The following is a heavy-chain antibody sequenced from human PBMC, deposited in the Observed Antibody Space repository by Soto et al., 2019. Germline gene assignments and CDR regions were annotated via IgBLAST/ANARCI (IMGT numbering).Heavy chain of an antibody. Sequence: PGGSLRLSCAASGFTFSTYAMSWVRQAPGKGLEWVSGISGSGGTTFYADSVRGRFTVSRDNSKDTLYLQMNSLRAEDTAIYYCAKDWVPNAVVTALPIFDSWGQGTLVTVSS. V-gene: IGHV3-23*01. CDR3: AKDWVPNAVVTALPIFDS. D-gene: IGHD2-21*02. J-gene: IGHJ4*02. CDR2: ISGSGGTT. CDR1: GFTFSTYA.